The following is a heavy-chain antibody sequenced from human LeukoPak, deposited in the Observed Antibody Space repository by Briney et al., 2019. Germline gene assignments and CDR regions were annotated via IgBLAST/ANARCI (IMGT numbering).Heavy chain of an antibody. CDR1: GFTFSSYW. CDR2: IKQDGSEK. J-gene: IGHJ6*02. Sequence: PGGSLRLSCAASGFTFSSYWMSWVRQAPGKGLEWVANIKQDGSEKYYVDSVKGRFTISRDNAKNSLYLQMNSLRAEDTAVYYCARDRSIFGVVTTYGMDVWGQGTTVTVSS. V-gene: IGHV3-7*05. D-gene: IGHD3-3*01. CDR3: ARDRSIFGVVTTYGMDV.